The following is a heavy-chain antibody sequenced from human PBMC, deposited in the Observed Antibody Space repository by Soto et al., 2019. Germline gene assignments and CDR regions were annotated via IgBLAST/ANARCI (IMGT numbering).Heavy chain of an antibody. Sequence: GVLRLSCAASGFTFSKFAMSWVRQAPGEGLEWVSAISGDGGVTYYADSVKGRFTISRDNSRNTLYLQMSSLRAEDTALYYCAKARTTVSSYYFDYWGQGTPVTVSS. V-gene: IGHV3-23*01. D-gene: IGHD4-17*01. J-gene: IGHJ4*02. CDR3: AKARTTVSSYYFDY. CDR1: GFTFSKFA. CDR2: ISGDGGVT.